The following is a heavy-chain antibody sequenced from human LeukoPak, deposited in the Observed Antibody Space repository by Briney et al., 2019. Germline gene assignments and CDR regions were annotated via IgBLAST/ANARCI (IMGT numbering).Heavy chain of an antibody. CDR2: INPSGGST. CDR1: GYTFTSYY. J-gene: IGHJ6*02. CDR3: ARDRGYGYGPYYYYGMDV. V-gene: IGHV1-46*01. Sequence: GASVKVSCKASGYTFTSYYMHWVRQAPGQGLEWMGIINPSGGSTSYAQKFQGRVTMTRDTSTSTVYMELSSLRSEDTAVYYCARDRGYGYGPYYYYGMDVWGQGTTVTVSS. D-gene: IGHD5-18*01.